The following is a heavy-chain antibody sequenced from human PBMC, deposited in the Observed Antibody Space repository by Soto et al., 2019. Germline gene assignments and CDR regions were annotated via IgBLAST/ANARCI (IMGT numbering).Heavy chain of an antibody. Sequence: PGGSLRLSCAASGFTFSSYGMHWVRQAPGKGPEWVAVISYDGSNKYYADSVKGRFTISRDNSKNTLYLQMNSLRAEDTAVYYCAKDLSTYYDILTGKYNWFDPWGQGTLVTVSS. CDR1: GFTFSSYG. CDR2: ISYDGSNK. J-gene: IGHJ5*02. D-gene: IGHD3-9*01. V-gene: IGHV3-30*18. CDR3: AKDLSTYYDILTGKYNWFDP.